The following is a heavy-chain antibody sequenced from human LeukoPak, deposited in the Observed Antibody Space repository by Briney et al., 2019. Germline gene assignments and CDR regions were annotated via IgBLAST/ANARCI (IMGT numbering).Heavy chain of an antibody. CDR2: IYPGDSDI. CDR3: ASLRVPRRFDAFDI. CDR1: GYSFTNYW. V-gene: IGHV5-51*01. J-gene: IGHJ3*02. D-gene: IGHD3-10*01. Sequence: GESLKISCKGSGYSFTNYWIGWVRQMPGKGLEWMGIIYPGDSDIRYSPSFQGQVTISADKSISTAYLQWSGLKASDTAMYYCASLRVPRRFDAFDIWGQGTMVTVSS.